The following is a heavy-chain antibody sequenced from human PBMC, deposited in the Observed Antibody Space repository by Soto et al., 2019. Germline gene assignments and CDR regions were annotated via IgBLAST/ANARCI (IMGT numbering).Heavy chain of an antibody. CDR2: ISGSGGST. D-gene: IGHD3-3*01. J-gene: IGHJ4*02. CDR3: EKKFDFWSGPDY. Sequence: EVQLLESGGGLVQPGGSLRLSCAASGFTFSSYAMSWVRQAPGKGLEWVSAISGSGGSTYYADSVKGRFTISRDNSKNTLYLQMNSLRAEDTAVYYCEKKFDFWSGPDYWGQGTLVTVSS. V-gene: IGHV3-23*01. CDR1: GFTFSSYA.